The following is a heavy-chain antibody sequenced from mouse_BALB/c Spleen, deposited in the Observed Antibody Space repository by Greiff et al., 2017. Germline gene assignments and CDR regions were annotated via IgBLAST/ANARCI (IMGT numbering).Heavy chain of an antibody. CDR2: IYPGDGDT. V-gene: IGHV1-82*01. CDR1: GYAFSSSW. CDR3: ARDSSGYVDYYAMDY. D-gene: IGHD3-2*01. Sequence: QVQLQQSGPELVKPGASVKISCKASGYAFSSSWMNWVKQRPGQGLEWIGRIYPGDGDTNYNGKFKGKATLTADKSSSTAYMQLSSLTSVDSAVYCCARDSSGYVDYYAMDYWGQGTSVTVSS. J-gene: IGHJ4*01.